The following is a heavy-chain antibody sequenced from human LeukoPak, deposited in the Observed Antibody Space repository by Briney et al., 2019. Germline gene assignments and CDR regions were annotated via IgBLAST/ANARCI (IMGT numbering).Heavy chain of an antibody. Sequence: GESLKISCKGSGYSFTSYWIGWVRQMPGKGLEWMGIIYPGDSDTRYSPSFQGQVTISADKSISTAYLQWSSLKASDTAMYYCARRIVGATGITYFDYWGQGTLVTVSP. J-gene: IGHJ4*02. D-gene: IGHD1-26*01. V-gene: IGHV5-51*01. CDR1: GYSFTSYW. CDR2: IYPGDSDT. CDR3: ARRIVGATGITYFDY.